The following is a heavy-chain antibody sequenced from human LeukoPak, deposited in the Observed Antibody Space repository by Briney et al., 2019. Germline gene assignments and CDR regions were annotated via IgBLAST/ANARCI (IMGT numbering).Heavy chain of an antibody. CDR1: GFTFSSYA. CDR3: TIPSGRVRDRESL. J-gene: IGHJ4*02. CDR2: ISGSGGST. V-gene: IGHV3-23*01. D-gene: IGHD6-19*01. Sequence: PGGSQRLSCAASGFTFSSYAMSWVRQAPGKGLEWVSAISGSGGSTYYADSVKGRFTISRDNSKNTLYLQMHSLRAEDTAMYYCTIPSGRVRDRESLWGQGTLVTVSS.